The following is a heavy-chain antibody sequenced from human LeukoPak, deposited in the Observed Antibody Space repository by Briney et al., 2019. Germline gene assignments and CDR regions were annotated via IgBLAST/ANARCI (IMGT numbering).Heavy chain of an antibody. CDR3: ARALVTVAGRLHYYYYMDV. Sequence: ASVKVSCKASGYTFTSYGISWVRQAPGQGLQWMGWINTYNGDTNYAQKLQGRVTMTTDTSTSTVYMELRSLRSDDTAVYYCARALVTVAGRLHYYYYMDVWGKGTTVTVSS. D-gene: IGHD6-19*01. CDR1: GYTFTSYG. J-gene: IGHJ6*03. V-gene: IGHV1-18*01. CDR2: INTYNGDT.